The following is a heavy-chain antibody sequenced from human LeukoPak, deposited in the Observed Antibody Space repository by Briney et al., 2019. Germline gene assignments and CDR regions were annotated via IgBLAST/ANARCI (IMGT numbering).Heavy chain of an antibody. J-gene: IGHJ4*02. D-gene: IGHD5-24*01. V-gene: IGHV1-18*01. CDR3: ARNPGQMTTPLFYLDY. CDR2: SSAYTGNT. CDR1: GYTFINYG. Sequence: SVKLSCKASGYTFINYGISWVRQAPGPRLEWMGGSSAYTGNTNYAPKSQARVTMTTDTSTSTAYMELRSLRCDDTAGYYCARNPGQMTTPLFYLDYWGEGTLVTVSS.